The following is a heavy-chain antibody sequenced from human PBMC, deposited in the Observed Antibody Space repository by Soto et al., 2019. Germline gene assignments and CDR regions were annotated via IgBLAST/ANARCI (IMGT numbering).Heavy chain of an antibody. D-gene: IGHD6-19*01. CDR2: IYYSGST. CDR3: ARGIEGWYQGRYYYGMDV. Sequence: SEALSLTCTVSGGSICSYDWSWIRQPPGKGLEWIGYIYYSGSTNYNPSLKSRVTISVDTSKNQFSLKLSSVTAADTAVYYCARGIEGWYQGRYYYGMDVWGQGTTVTVS. V-gene: IGHV4-59*01. J-gene: IGHJ6*02. CDR1: GGSICSYD.